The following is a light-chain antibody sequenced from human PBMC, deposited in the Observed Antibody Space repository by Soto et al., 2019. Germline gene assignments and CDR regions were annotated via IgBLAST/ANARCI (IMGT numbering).Light chain of an antibody. Sequence: DIQMTQSPSSLSASVGDTVTMTCRASQSIALSVNWYQQKPGKAPKRLIYVAFTLESGVPSRFSGSGSGTEFTLTIRSLQPEDFATYYCQQSFKSPITFGQGTRLEIK. CDR2: VAF. V-gene: IGKV1-39*01. CDR1: QSIALS. J-gene: IGKJ5*01. CDR3: QQSFKSPIT.